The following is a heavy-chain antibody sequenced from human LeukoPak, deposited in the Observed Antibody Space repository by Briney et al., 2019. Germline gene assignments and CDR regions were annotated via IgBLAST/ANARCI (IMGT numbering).Heavy chain of an antibody. Sequence: SVKVSCKASGGTFSSYAISWVRQAPGQGLEWMGRIIPILGIANYAQKFQGRVTITADKSTSTAYMELSSLRSGDTAVYYCAREGVDVVVVAATGAFDIWGQGTMVTVSS. V-gene: IGHV1-69*04. J-gene: IGHJ3*02. CDR3: AREGVDVVVVAATGAFDI. CDR2: IIPILGIA. CDR1: GGTFSSYA. D-gene: IGHD2-15*01.